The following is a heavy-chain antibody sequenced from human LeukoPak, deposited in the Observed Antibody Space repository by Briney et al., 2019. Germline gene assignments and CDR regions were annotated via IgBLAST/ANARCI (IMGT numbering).Heavy chain of an antibody. CDR3: ARATMVRGVLDY. J-gene: IGHJ4*02. Sequence: GGSLRLSCAASGFTFSSYAMHWVHQAPGKGLEYVSAISSNGGSTYYANSVKGRFTISRDNSKNTLYLQMGSLRAEDMAVYYCARATMVRGVLDYWGQGTQVTVSS. D-gene: IGHD3-10*01. CDR2: ISSNGGST. V-gene: IGHV3-64*01. CDR1: GFTFSSYA.